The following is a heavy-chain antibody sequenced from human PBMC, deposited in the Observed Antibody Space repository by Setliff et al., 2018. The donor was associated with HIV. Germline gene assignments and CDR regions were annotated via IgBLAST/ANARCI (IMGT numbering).Heavy chain of an antibody. CDR3: ARGVHSGGSGWYNWYFDL. V-gene: IGHV1-69*06. CDR2: IIPTFDTA. J-gene: IGHJ2*01. D-gene: IGHD6-19*01. Sequence: SVKVSCKASGGTFSRHAFSWVRQAPGQGLEWMGGIIPTFDTANYAQKFQGRVTITADKSTNTVYMELNSLRSEDTAMYYCARGVHSGGSGWYNWYFDLWGRGPLVTVSS. CDR1: GGTFSRHA.